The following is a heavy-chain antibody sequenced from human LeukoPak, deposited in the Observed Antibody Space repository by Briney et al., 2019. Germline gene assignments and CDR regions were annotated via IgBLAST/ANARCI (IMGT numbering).Heavy chain of an antibody. CDR3: ARGAGRQVYDTFDI. J-gene: IGHJ3*02. Sequence: PSETLSLTCSVSGGSISSSSYYWGWIRQPPGKGLEWIGSIYYSGSIYYNPSLKSRVTISVDTSKNQFSLKLSSVTAADTAVYYCARGAGRQVYDTFDIWGQGTMVTVSS. V-gene: IGHV4-39*07. CDR1: GGSISSSSYY. CDR2: IYYSGSI.